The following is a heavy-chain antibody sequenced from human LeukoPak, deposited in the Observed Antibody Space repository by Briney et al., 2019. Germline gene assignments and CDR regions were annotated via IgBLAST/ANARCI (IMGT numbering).Heavy chain of an antibody. J-gene: IGHJ5*02. V-gene: IGHV1-69*13. D-gene: IGHD2-2*01. CDR3: ARSYCSSTSCYWFDP. CDR2: IIPIFGTA. CDR1: GGTFSSYA. Sequence: SVKVSCKASGGTFSSYAISWVRQAPGQGLEWMGGIIPIFGTANYAQKFQGRVTITADESASTAYMELSSLRSGDTAVYYCARSYCSSTSCYWFDPWGQGTLVAVSS.